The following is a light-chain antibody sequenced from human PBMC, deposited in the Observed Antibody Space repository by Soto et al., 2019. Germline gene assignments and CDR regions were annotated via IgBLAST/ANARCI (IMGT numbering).Light chain of an antibody. J-gene: IGKJ1*01. Sequence: EIVLTQSPATLSLSPGERATLSCRASQGIGSSLAWYQQKPGQAPRLLIFRASDRPTAIPDRFSGSGFGTDITLTISSLEPEDFAVYYCQQYSTSPWTFGQGTKAEIK. CDR1: QGIGSS. V-gene: IGKV3-11*01. CDR2: RAS. CDR3: QQYSTSPWT.